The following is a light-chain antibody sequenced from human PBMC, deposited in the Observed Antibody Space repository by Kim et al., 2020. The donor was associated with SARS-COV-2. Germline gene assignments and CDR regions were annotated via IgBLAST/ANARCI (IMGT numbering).Light chain of an antibody. CDR2: KTS. Sequence: ESVGDRVTITCRASQSVSGWLNLYQQTPGRAPHLLVYKTSTLQTGVPPRVSGSGSWTDFTLTISSLQPEDFAAYYCQQSYSFPRTFGQGTKVDIK. J-gene: IGKJ1*01. CDR3: QQSYSFPRT. V-gene: IGKV1-39*01. CDR1: QSVSGW.